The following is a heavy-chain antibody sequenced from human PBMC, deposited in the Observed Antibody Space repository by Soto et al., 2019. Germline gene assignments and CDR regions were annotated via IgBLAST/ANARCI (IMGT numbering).Heavy chain of an antibody. CDR3: AKSHTTSGWYVTTDY. Sequence: GGSLRLSCAASGFTFGDYAMQWVRQAPGRGLEWVSAISWNSGSIDYADSVKSRFTISRDNAKNSLYLQMNSLRAEDTALYYCAKSHTTSGWYVTTDYWGQGTRVTVSS. J-gene: IGHJ4*02. D-gene: IGHD6-19*01. CDR2: ISWNSGSI. CDR1: GFTFGDYA. V-gene: IGHV3-9*01.